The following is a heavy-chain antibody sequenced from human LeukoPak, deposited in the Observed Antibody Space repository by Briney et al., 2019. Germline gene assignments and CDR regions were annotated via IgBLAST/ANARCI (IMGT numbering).Heavy chain of an antibody. CDR3: ARDGDIYDILTGYYSPLAFDF. CDR1: GYTFTGYY. D-gene: IGHD3-9*01. Sequence: ASVKVSCKASGYTFTGYYMHWVRQAPGQGLEWMAWIKPNTGGTNYAQKFQGRVTMTRDTSISTAYVELSRLRSDDTAVYYCARDGDIYDILTGYYSPLAFDFWGQGTMVTVSS. J-gene: IGHJ3*01. CDR2: IKPNTGGT. V-gene: IGHV1-2*02.